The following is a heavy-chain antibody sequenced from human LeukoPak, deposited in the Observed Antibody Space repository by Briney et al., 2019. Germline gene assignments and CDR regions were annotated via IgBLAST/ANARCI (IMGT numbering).Heavy chain of an antibody. CDR2: ISAYNGNT. Sequence: GASVKVSCKASGYTFTSYGISWVRQAPGQGLEWMGWISAYNGNTNYAQKLRGRVTMTTDTSTSAAYMELRSLRSGDTAVYYCARVWGDYESSYFDYWGQGTLVTVSS. CDR1: GYTFTSYG. V-gene: IGHV1-18*01. CDR3: ARVWGDYESSYFDY. J-gene: IGHJ4*02. D-gene: IGHD4-17*01.